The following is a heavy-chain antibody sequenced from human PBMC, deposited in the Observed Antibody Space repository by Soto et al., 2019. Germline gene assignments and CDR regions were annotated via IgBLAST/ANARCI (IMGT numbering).Heavy chain of an antibody. CDR1: GGSFSGYY. CDR3: ASFSHRAAFDY. J-gene: IGHJ4*02. V-gene: IGHV4-34*01. CDR2: INHSGST. Sequence: LSLTCAVYGGSFSGYYWSWIRQPPGKGLEWIGEINHSGSTNYNPSLKSRVTISVDTSKNQFSLKLSSVTAADTAVYYCASFSHRAAFDYWGQGTLVTVSS.